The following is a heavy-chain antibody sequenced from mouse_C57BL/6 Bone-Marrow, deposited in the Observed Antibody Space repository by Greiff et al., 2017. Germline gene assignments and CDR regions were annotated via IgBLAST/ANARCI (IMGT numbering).Heavy chain of an antibody. V-gene: IGHV14-4*01. CDR1: GFNIKDDY. J-gene: IGHJ1*03. Sequence: VQLQQPGAELVRPGASVKLSCTASGFNIKDDYMHWVKQRPEQGLEWIGWIDPENGDTEYASKFQGKATITADTSSNTAYLQLSSLTSEDTAVYYCTDGYNWYFDVWGTGTTVTVSS. CDR2: IDPENGDT. CDR3: TDGYNWYFDV. D-gene: IGHD2-3*01.